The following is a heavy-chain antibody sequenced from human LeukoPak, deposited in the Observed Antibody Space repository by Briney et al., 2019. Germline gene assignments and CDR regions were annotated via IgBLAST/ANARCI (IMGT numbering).Heavy chain of an antibody. D-gene: IGHD2-2*01. V-gene: IGHV1-69*13. CDR1: GGTFSSYA. J-gene: IGHJ3*02. Sequence: GASVTVSCKASGGTFSSYAISWVRQAPGQGLEWMGGIIPIFGTANYAQKFQGRVTITADESTSTAHMELSSLRSEDTAVYYCARKSVSGGYGVPAANAFDIWGQGTMVTVSS. CDR3: ARKSVSGGYGVPAANAFDI. CDR2: IIPIFGTA.